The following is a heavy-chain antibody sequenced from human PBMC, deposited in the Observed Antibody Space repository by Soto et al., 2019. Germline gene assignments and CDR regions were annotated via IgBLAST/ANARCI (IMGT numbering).Heavy chain of an antibody. CDR1: GYTFTSYA. J-gene: IGHJ6*02. D-gene: IGHD3-3*01. Sequence: VKVSCKASGYTFTSYAMHWVRQAPGQRLEWMGWINTGNGNTKYSQKFQGRVTITRDTSASTAYMELSSLRSEDTAVYYCARYYDFWSGYSIELRPHPNYAMDVWGQGTTVTVSS. V-gene: IGHV1-3*04. CDR3: ARYYDFWSGYSIELRPHPNYAMDV. CDR2: INTGNGNT.